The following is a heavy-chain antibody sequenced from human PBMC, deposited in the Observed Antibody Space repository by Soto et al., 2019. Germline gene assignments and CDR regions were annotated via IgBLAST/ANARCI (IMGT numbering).Heavy chain of an antibody. CDR2: IYYSGST. V-gene: IGHV4-59*01. CDR1: GGSISSYY. D-gene: IGHD3-22*01. CDR3: ARQGPDSSGYSTPVRVFDY. Sequence: QVQLQESGPGLVKPSETLSLTCTVSGGSISSYYWSWIRQPPGKGLEWIGYIYYSGSTNYNPSLKSRVTISVDTSKNQFSLKLSSVTAADTAVYYCARQGPDSSGYSTPVRVFDYWGQGTLVTVSS. J-gene: IGHJ4*02.